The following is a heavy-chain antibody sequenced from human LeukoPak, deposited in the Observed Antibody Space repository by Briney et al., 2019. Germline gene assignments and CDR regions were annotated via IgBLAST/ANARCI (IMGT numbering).Heavy chain of an antibody. CDR3: ARKYNFWSGSDYYYGMDV. D-gene: IGHD3-3*01. V-gene: IGHV3-48*03. CDR2: ISSSGNTI. Sequence: GGSLRLSCAASGFTFSSSEMNWVRQAPGKGLEWVSYISSSGNTIYYADSVKGRFTISRENGKNSLYLQMNSLRAEDTAVYYCARKYNFWSGSDYYYGMDVWGQGTTVTVSS. CDR1: GFTFSSSE. J-gene: IGHJ6*02.